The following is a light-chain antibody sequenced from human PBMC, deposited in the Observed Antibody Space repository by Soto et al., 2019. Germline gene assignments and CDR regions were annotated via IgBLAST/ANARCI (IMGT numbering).Light chain of an antibody. CDR2: DAS. Sequence: EIVLTQSPGTLSVSPGDRVTLSCRASQSVDINLAWYQQRAGQAPRLLIYDASNRATDIPARFSGSGSGTDFTLTISYVEPEDSAVYYCQQRRKWPPDFGQGTRLEI. CDR1: QSVDIN. J-gene: IGKJ5*01. V-gene: IGKV3-11*01. CDR3: QQRRKWPPD.